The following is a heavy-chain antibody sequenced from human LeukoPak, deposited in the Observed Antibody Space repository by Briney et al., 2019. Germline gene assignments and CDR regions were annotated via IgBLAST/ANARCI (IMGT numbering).Heavy chain of an antibody. J-gene: IGHJ6*02. CDR1: GFTFSSYW. CDR2: IKQDGSEK. Sequence: PGGSLRLSCAASGFTFSSYWMSWVRQAPGKGLEWVANIKQDGSEKYYVDSVKGRFTISRDNAKNSLYLQMNSLRAEDTAVYYCARGSSGWYSTLMDVWGQGTTVTVSS. D-gene: IGHD6-19*01. V-gene: IGHV3-7*03. CDR3: ARGSSGWYSTLMDV.